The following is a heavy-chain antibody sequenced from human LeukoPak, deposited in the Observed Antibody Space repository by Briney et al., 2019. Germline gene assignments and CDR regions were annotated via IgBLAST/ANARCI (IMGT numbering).Heavy chain of an antibody. CDR1: GGTFSSYA. CDR3: ARLGGDYDILTGPADY. CDR2: ISAYNGNT. J-gene: IGHJ4*02. D-gene: IGHD3-9*01. V-gene: IGHV1-18*01. Sequence: ASVKVSCKASGGTFSSYAISWVRQAPGQGLEWMGWISAYNGNTNYAQKLQGRVTMTTDTSTSTAYMELRSLRSDDTAVYYCARLGGDYDILTGPADYWGQGTLVTVSS.